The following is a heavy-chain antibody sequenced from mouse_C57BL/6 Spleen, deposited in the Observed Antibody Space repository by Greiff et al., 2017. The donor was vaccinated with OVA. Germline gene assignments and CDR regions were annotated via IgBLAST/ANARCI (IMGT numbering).Heavy chain of an antibody. V-gene: IGHV5-17*01. CDR2: ISSGSSTI. Sequence: EVMLVESGGGLVKPGGSLKLSCAASGFTFSDYGMHWVRQAPEKGLEWVAYISSGSSTIYYADPVKGRFTISRDNAKNTLFLQMTSLRSEDTAMYYCAKLTGAMDYWGQGTSVTVSS. D-gene: IGHD4-1*01. CDR3: AKLTGAMDY. CDR1: GFTFSDYG. J-gene: IGHJ4*01.